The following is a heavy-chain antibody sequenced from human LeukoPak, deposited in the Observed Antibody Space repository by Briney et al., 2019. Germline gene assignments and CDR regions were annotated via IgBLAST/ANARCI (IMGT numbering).Heavy chain of an antibody. J-gene: IGHJ4*02. CDR3: ARDLVPYYDFWSGYSGPYYFDY. CDR2: INPSGGST. D-gene: IGHD3-3*01. CDR1: GYTFTSYY. V-gene: IGHV1-46*01. Sequence: ASVKVSCKASGYTFTSYYMHWVRQAPGQGLEWMGIINPSGGSTSYAQKFQGRVTMTRDMSTSTVYMELSSLRSEDMAVYYCARDLVPYYDFWSGYSGPYYFDYWGQGTLVTVSS.